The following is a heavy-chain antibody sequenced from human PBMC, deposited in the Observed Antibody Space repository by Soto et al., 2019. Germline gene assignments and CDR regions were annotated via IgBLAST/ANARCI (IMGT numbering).Heavy chain of an antibody. D-gene: IGHD3-16*02. CDR3: ARQSIPIGEVIARDGFDI. V-gene: IGHV4-39*01. Sequence: QLQLQESGPGLVKPSETLSLTRSVSGGSTRSSNYYWAWIRQPPGKGLEWIGSIFYTGSTDYSPSLKSRVTISADTAKNQFSLKLSSVTAADTAVYYCARQSIPIGEVIARDGFDIWGQGTMVTVSS. CDR1: GGSTRSSNYY. CDR2: IFYTGST. J-gene: IGHJ3*02.